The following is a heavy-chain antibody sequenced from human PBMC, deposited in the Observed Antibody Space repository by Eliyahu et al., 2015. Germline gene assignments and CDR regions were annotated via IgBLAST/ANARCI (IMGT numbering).Heavy chain of an antibody. Sequence: QVQLVESGGGVVQPGXSLRLSXAASXFXFSDSAMHWVRQAPGKGLEWVAIIWYDGSNQYYADSVKGRFTISRDNSKNTVSLQMNSLRGEDTAIYYCARDHDYSGNYLEDWGQGTLVAVSS. CDR2: IWYDGSNQ. D-gene: IGHD4-23*01. V-gene: IGHV3-33*01. J-gene: IGHJ4*02. CDR1: XFXFSDSA. CDR3: ARDHDYSGNYLED.